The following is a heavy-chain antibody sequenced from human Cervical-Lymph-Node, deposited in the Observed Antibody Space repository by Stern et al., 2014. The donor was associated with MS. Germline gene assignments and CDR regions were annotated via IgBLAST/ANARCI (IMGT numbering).Heavy chain of an antibody. CDR1: GDSISSYTHY. CDR2: VYYSGPT. Sequence: QVQLQESGPGLVKPSETLSLTCAVSGDSISSYTHYWAWIRQPPAKGLEWIGIVYYSGPTYYIPPLKSPVPISVDTSKNHFSLGLNSVTAADTAVYYCAKHACTGAACPFDLWGQGTLVTVSS. V-gene: IGHV4-39*01. D-gene: IGHD2-8*02. CDR3: AKHACTGAACPFDL. J-gene: IGHJ4*02.